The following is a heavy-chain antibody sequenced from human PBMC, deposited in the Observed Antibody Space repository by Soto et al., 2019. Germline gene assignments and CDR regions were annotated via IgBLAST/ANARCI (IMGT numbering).Heavy chain of an antibody. CDR3: ARAGRGPDYSNYPYLDY. J-gene: IGHJ4*02. CDR1: GGSISSGGYY. V-gene: IGHV4-31*03. CDR2: IYYSGST. Sequence: SETLSLTCTVSGGSISSGGYYWSWIRQHPGKGLEWIGYIYYSGSTFYNPSLKSRVTISVDTSKNQFSLKLSSVIAANTAVYYCARAGRGPDYSNYPYLDYWGQGTLVTVSS. D-gene: IGHD4-4*01.